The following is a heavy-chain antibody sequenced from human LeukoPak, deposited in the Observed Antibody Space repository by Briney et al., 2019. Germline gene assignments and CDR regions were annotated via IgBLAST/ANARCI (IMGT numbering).Heavy chain of an antibody. V-gene: IGHV1-69*05. CDR3: ARAPHGYDDYVRAFGI. D-gene: IGHD4-17*01. Sequence: GASVKVSCKASGGTFSSYAISWVRQAPGQGLEWMGGIIPIFGTANYAQKFQGRVTITTDESTSTAYMELSSLRSEDTAVYYCARAPHGYDDYVRAFGIWGQGTMVTVSS. J-gene: IGHJ3*02. CDR2: IIPIFGTA. CDR1: GGTFSSYA.